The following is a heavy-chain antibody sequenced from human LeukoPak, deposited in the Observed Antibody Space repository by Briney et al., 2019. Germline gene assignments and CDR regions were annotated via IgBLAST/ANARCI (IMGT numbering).Heavy chain of an antibody. Sequence: SETLSLTCAVYGGSFSGYYWSWIRQPPGKGLEWIGEINHSGSTNYNPSLKSRVTISVDTSKNQFSLKLSSVTAADTAVYYCASYSGYSYGLAYWGQGTLVTVSS. CDR3: ASYSGYSYGLAY. D-gene: IGHD5-18*01. CDR2: INHSGST. V-gene: IGHV4-34*01. J-gene: IGHJ4*02. CDR1: GGSFSGYY.